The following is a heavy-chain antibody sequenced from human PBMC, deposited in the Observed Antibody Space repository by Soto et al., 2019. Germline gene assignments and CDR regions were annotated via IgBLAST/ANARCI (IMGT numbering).Heavy chain of an antibody. D-gene: IGHD4-17*01. CDR3: ATHPPYGPLDH. J-gene: IGHJ4*02. V-gene: IGHV4-31*03. CDR1: GGSISSGGYY. Sequence: SETLSLTCTVSGGSISSGGYYWSWIRQHPGKGLEWIGYIYYSGSTYYNPSLKSRVTISVDTSKNQFSLKLSSVTAAYTAVYYCATHPPYGPLDHWGQGTLVTVSS. CDR2: IYYSGST.